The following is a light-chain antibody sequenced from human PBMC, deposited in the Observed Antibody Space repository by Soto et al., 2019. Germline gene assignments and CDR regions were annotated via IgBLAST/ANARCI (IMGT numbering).Light chain of an antibody. CDR3: QQYVRSLPIT. CDR1: QSVGSDY. Sequence: DIVLTQSPGTLSLSPGARAPLSCRARQSVGSDYLAWYQQKPGQAPRLVIYAASTRATGIPDRFSGSGSGTDFNLTISRLEPEDFAVYYCQQYVRSLPITFGPGTKVDIK. V-gene: IGKV3-20*01. J-gene: IGKJ3*01. CDR2: AAS.